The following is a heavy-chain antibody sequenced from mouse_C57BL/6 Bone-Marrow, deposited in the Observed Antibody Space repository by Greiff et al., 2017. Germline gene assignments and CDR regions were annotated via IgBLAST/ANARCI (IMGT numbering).Heavy chain of an antibody. Sequence: VQLQQPGAELVMPGASVKLSCKASGYTFTSYWMHWVKQRPGQGLEWIGEIDPSDSYTNYNQKFKGKSTLTVDKSSSTAYMRLISLTSEDSAVYYCARCDYDWEFYAMDYWGQGTSVTVSS. V-gene: IGHV1-69*01. CDR2: IDPSDSYT. J-gene: IGHJ4*01. CDR3: ARCDYDWEFYAMDY. CDR1: GYTFTSYW. D-gene: IGHD2-4*01.